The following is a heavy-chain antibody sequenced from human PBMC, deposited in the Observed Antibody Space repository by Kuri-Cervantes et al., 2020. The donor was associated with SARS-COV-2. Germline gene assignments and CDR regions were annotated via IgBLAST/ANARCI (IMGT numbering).Heavy chain of an antibody. J-gene: IGHJ4*02. CDR1: GFTFSSYW. CDR2: IKQDGSEK. Sequence: LSLTCAASGFTFSSYWMSWVRQAPGKGLEWVANIKQDGSEKYYVDSVKGRFTISRDDSKSIAYLQMNSLKTEDTAVYYCTRAPEGDFWSGYYYFDYWGQGTLVTVSS. CDR3: TRAPEGDFWSGYYYFDY. V-gene: IGHV3-7*03. D-gene: IGHD3-3*01.